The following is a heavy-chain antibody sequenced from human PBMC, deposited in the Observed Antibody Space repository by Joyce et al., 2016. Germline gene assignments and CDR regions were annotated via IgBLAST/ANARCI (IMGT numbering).Heavy chain of an antibody. J-gene: IGHJ4*02. D-gene: IGHD3-22*01. CDR1: GFSLSSHG. CDR2: IRYYGSDK. V-gene: IGHV3-33*01. Sequence: QVRLVESGGGVVQPGRSLRLSCAASGFSLSSHGMHWVRQAPGKGLEWGALIRYYGSDKKYGDSGKGRFTISRDNRNNKLFLEMNSLRVEDKAVYYCARASTGDSSGYYVNWGQGTLVTVAS. CDR3: ARASTGDSSGYYVN.